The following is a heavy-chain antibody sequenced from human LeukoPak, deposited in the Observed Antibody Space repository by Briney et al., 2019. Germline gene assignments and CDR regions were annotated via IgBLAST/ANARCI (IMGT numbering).Heavy chain of an antibody. CDR1: GYTFTSYG. V-gene: IGHV1-18*01. CDR2: ISAYNGNT. Sequence: GASVKVSCKASGYTFTSYGISWVRQAPGQGLEWMGWISAYNGNTNYAQKLQGRVTMTRDMSTSTVYMELSSLRSEDTAVYYCARDRYSSSSPIDYWGQGTLVTVSS. D-gene: IGHD6-13*01. J-gene: IGHJ4*02. CDR3: ARDRYSSSSPIDY.